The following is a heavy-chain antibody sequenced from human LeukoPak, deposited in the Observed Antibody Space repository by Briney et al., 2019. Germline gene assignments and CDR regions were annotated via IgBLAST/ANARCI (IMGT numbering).Heavy chain of an antibody. CDR3: AKGLWLVDY. J-gene: IGHJ4*02. CDR1: GFTFSSYW. CDR2: IKQDGSEK. Sequence: GGSLRLSCAASGFTFSSYWMSWVRQAPGKGLEWVANIKQDGSEKYYVDSVKGRFTTSRDNSKNTVYLQMNSLRTEDTAVYYCAKGLWLVDYWGQGTLVTVST. D-gene: IGHD6-19*01. V-gene: IGHV3-7*01.